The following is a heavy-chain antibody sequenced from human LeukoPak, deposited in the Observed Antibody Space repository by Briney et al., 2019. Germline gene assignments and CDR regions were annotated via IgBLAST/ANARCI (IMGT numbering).Heavy chain of an antibody. D-gene: IGHD3-3*01. J-gene: IGHJ3*02. CDR2: IYYSGST. CDR3: ARRDLRFLEWPPDAFDI. CDR1: GGSISSRSYY. Sequence: SETLSLTCTVSGGSISSRSYYWGWIRQPPGTGLEWIGSIYYSGSTYYNPSLKSRVTISVDTSKNQFSLKLSSVTAADTAVYYCARRDLRFLEWPPDAFDIWGQGTMVTVSS. V-gene: IGHV4-39*01.